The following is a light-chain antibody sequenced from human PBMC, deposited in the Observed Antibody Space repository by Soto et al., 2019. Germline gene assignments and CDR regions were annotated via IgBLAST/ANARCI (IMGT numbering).Light chain of an antibody. V-gene: IGLV1-40*01. CDR3: QSYDSSMSGSG. CDR1: NSNIGAGYD. CDR2: GNS. J-gene: IGLJ1*01. Sequence: QSVLTQPPSVSGAPGQRGTISCTGSNSNIGAGYDVHWYQQLPGTAPKLLIYGNSNRPSGVPDRFSGSKSVTSASLAITGLQAEDEADYYCQSYDSSMSGSGFGTGTKVTVL.